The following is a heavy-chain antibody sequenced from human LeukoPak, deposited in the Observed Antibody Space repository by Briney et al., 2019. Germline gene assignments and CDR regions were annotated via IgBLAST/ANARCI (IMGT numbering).Heavy chain of an antibody. V-gene: IGHV4-31*03. CDR2: IYYSGST. CDR3: ARGLWELPFDY. Sequence: SEALSLTCTVSGGSISSGGYYWSWIRQHPGKGLEWIGYIYYSGSTYYNPSLKSRVTISVDTSKNQFSLKLSSVTAADTAVYYCARGLWELPFDYWGQGTLVTVSS. CDR1: GGSISSGGYY. J-gene: IGHJ4*02. D-gene: IGHD1-26*01.